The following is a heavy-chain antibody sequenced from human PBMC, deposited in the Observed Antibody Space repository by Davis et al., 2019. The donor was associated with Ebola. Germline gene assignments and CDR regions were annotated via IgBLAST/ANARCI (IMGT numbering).Heavy chain of an antibody. V-gene: IGHV1-46*01. D-gene: IGHD4-17*01. CDR3: AITPDVLSVTTVTTGGPGDV. CDR2: INPSGGST. J-gene: IGHJ6*02. Sequence: ASVKVSCKASGYTFTSYYMHWVRQAPGQGLEWMGIINPSGGSTSYAQKFQGRVTMTRDTSTSTVYMELSSLRSEDTAVYYCAITPDVLSVTTVTTGGPGDVWGQGTTVTVSS. CDR1: GYTFTSYY.